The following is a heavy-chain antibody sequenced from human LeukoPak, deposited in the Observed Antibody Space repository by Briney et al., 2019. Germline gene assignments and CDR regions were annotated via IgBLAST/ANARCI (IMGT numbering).Heavy chain of an antibody. J-gene: IGHJ4*02. V-gene: IGHV4-39*07. CDR3: ARVGGRDGYSY. Sequence: KPSETLSLTCTVSGGSISSSSYYWGWIRQPPGKGLEWIGSIYYSGSTYYNPSLKSRVTISVDTSKNQFSLKLSSVTAADTAVYYCARVGGRDGYSYWGQGTLVTVSS. D-gene: IGHD5-24*01. CDR1: GGSISSSSYY. CDR2: IYYSGST.